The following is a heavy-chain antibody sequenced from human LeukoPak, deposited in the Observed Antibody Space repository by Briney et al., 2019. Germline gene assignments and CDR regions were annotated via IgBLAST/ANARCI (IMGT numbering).Heavy chain of an antibody. V-gene: IGHV3-74*01. Sequence: PGGSLRLSCAASGFSLSVYWMHWVRQAPGQGLMWVSRINRDGSNTAYANSVKGRFTISRDNAKNTLFLHMTNLTADDTAVYFCSRAVGSSPYYWGQGALVTVST. CDR1: GFSLSVYW. D-gene: IGHD1-26*01. CDR3: SRAVGSSPYY. CDR2: INRDGSNT. J-gene: IGHJ4*02.